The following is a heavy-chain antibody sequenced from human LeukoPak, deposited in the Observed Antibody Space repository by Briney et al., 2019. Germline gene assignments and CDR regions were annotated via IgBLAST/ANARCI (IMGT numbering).Heavy chain of an antibody. V-gene: IGHV4-59*01. CDR3: ARAPYSSTWYLEYFDF. D-gene: IGHD6-13*01. J-gene: IGHJ4*02. CDR1: GGSMSSYY. Sequence: SETLSLTCTVSGGSMSSYYWTWIRQPPGKGLEWVGYIYCSGTTKYNPSLKSRVTISLDTSKNQFSLELSSVTAADTAVYYCARAPYSSTWYLEYFDFWGEGTLVTVSS. CDR2: IYCSGTT.